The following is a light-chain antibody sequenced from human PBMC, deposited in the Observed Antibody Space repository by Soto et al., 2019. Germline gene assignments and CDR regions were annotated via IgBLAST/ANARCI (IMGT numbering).Light chain of an antibody. V-gene: IGLV1-36*01. CDR1: SSNVGNNA. CDR2: YDD. Sequence: QSVLTQPPSASEAPRQRVTISCSGSSSNVGNNAVNWYQQLPGKAPKLLIYYDDLLPSGVSDRFSGSKSGTSASLAISGLQSEDEADYYCAVWDDRLNGPVFGGGTQLTVL. CDR3: AVWDDRLNGPV. J-gene: IGLJ2*01.